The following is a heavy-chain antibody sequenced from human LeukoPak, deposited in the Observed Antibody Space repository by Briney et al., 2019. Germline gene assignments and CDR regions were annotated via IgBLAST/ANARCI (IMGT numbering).Heavy chain of an antibody. CDR2: IYPGDSDT. CDR1: GYSFTSYW. J-gene: IGHJ4*02. Sequence: GESLKISCKGSGYSFTSYWIGWVRQMPGKGLEWMGIIYPGDSDTRYSPSFQSQVTISADKSIGTAYLQWSSLKASDTAMYYCARRYDYSNLYYFDYWGQGTLVTVSS. CDR3: ARRYDYSNLYYFDY. D-gene: IGHD4-11*01. V-gene: IGHV5-51*01.